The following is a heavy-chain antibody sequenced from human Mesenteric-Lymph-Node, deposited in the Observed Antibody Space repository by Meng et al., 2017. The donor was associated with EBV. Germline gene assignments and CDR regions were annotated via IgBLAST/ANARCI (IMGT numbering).Heavy chain of an antibody. D-gene: IGHD6-19*01. CDR1: GGSISKCGYY. J-gene: IGHJ4*02. CDR2: IYYSGST. V-gene: IGHV4-30-4*01. Sequence: QVQMQEPGPGLVKPSQPLSPTCAVSGGSISKCGYYWSWIRQPPGKGLEWIGYIYYSGSTYYNPSLKSRVTISVDTSKNQFSLKLSSVTAADTAVYYCARVEQWLLYFDYWGQGTLVTVSS. CDR3: ARVEQWLLYFDY.